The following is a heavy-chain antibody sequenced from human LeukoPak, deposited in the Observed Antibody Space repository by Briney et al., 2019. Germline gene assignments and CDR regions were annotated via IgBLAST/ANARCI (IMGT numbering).Heavy chain of an antibody. V-gene: IGHV4-4*07. CDR2: IYTSGST. Sequence: SETLSLTCTVSGGSISSYYWSWIRQPAGKRLEWIGRIYTSGSTNYNPSLKSRVTMSVDTSKNQFSLKLSSVTAADTAVYYCARADSSGRSYYFDYWGQGTLVTVSS. CDR1: GGSISSYY. D-gene: IGHD6-19*01. J-gene: IGHJ4*02. CDR3: ARADSSGRSYYFDY.